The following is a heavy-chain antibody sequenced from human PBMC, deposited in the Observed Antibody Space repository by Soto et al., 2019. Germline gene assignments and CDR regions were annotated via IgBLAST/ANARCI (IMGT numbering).Heavy chain of an antibody. Sequence: QVQLVQSGAEVKKPGSSVKVSCKASGGTFSSYAISWVRQAPGQGLEWMGGIIPIFGTANYAQKFQGRVTITADKSTSTAYMELSSLRSEDTAVYYCARIGGFVGTLLPDWYFDLWGRGTLVTVS. J-gene: IGHJ2*01. D-gene: IGHD3-16*01. CDR3: ARIGGFVGTLLPDWYFDL. CDR1: GGTFSSYA. V-gene: IGHV1-69*06. CDR2: IIPIFGTA.